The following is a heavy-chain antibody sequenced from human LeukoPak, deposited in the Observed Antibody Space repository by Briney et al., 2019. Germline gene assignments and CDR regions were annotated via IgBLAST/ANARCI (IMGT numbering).Heavy chain of an antibody. CDR2: ILPGNSDT. CDR3: ARQYYDILTDPNYFDS. Sequence: KPGESLKISCKGSGYSFSNYWIGWVRQMPGKGLEWVGIILPGNSDTRYSPSFLGQVTMSADKSISTAYLQWSSLKAADTAMYYCARQYYDILTDPNYFDSWGQGTLVTVSS. J-gene: IGHJ4*02. CDR1: GYSFSNYW. V-gene: IGHV5-51*01. D-gene: IGHD3-9*01.